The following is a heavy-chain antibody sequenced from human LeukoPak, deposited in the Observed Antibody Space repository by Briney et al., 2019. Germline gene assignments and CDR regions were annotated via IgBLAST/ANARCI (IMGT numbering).Heavy chain of an antibody. V-gene: IGHV4-31*03. Sequence: SETLSLICTVSGGSISSGGYYWSWIRQHPGKGLEWIGYIYYSGSTYYNPSLKSRVTISVDTSKNQFSLKLSSVTAADTAVYYCARVNYDSSGYYYDYWGQGTLVTVSS. J-gene: IGHJ4*02. CDR3: ARVNYDSSGYYYDY. CDR2: IYYSGST. D-gene: IGHD3-22*01. CDR1: GGSISSGGYY.